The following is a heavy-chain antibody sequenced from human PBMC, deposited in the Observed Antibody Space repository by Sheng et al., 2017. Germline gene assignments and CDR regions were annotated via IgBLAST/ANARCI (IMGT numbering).Heavy chain of an antibody. CDR2: TMYGGNT. J-gene: IGHJ3*01. CDR3: VREPSGHLAFSV. CDR1: VTSINNNFW. V-gene: IGHV4-4*02. Sequence: QVYLQESGPGLVKPSGTPVPSPALSLVTSINNNFWWSWVRQPPGKGLEWIGETMYGGNTNYNPSLKSPSRXVNRQVKNQISLRVTSVTAADTAVYYCVREPSGHLAFSVWGQGTMVTVSS.